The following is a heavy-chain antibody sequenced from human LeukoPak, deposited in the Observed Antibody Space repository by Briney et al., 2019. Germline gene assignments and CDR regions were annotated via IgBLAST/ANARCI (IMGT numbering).Heavy chain of an antibody. CDR3: ARDHEGALDY. CDR2: IKQDGSAK. Sequence: PGGFLRLSCAASGFTFSSYWMSWVRQAPGKGLEWVANIKQDGSAKHYVGSVKGRFTISRDNARTSVYLDMDSLRAEDTAVYYCARDHEGALDYWGQGTLVTVSS. D-gene: IGHD3-16*01. V-gene: IGHV3-7*04. CDR1: GFTFSSYW. J-gene: IGHJ4*02.